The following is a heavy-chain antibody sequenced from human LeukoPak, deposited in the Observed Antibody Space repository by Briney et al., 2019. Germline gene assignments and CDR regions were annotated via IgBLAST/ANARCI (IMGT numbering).Heavy chain of an antibody. V-gene: IGHV4-34*01. CDR3: ARVAPEAYYYDSSGPIDY. D-gene: IGHD3-22*01. CDR2: INHSGST. Sequence: SETLSLTCAVYGGSFSGYYWSWIRQPPGKGLEWIGEINHSGSTNYNPSLKSQVTISVDTSKNQFSLKLSSVTAADTAVYYCARVAPEAYYYDSSGPIDYWGQGTLVTVSS. J-gene: IGHJ4*02. CDR1: GGSFSGYY.